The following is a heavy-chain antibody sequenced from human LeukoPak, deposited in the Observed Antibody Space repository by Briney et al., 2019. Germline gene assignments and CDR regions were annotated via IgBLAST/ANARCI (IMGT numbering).Heavy chain of an antibody. Sequence: ASVKVSCKASGYTFTSKYMHWVRQAPGQGLEWMGVINPSGGSTSYAQKFQGRVTMTRDMSTSTVYMELSSLRSDDTAVYYCARDLFYSVSGTYYNVGRVFNYWGQGTLVTVSS. V-gene: IGHV1-46*01. CDR2: INPSGGST. CDR1: GYTFTSKY. J-gene: IGHJ4*02. CDR3: ARDLFYSVSGTYYNVGRVFNY. D-gene: IGHD3-10*01.